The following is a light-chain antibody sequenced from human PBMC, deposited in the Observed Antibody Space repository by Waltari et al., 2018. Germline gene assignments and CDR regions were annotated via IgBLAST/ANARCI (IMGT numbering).Light chain of an antibody. V-gene: IGKV3-20*01. Sequence: EIVVTQSPVTLSLSAAERATLSCRASQSVSKYLAWYQQKVGQPPRLLIYDASTRATGIPDRFIGSGFGTDFSLTISRLEPEDFAVYYCQKYGTLPATFGQGTKVEI. CDR1: QSVSKY. CDR2: DAS. J-gene: IGKJ1*01. CDR3: QKYGTLPAT.